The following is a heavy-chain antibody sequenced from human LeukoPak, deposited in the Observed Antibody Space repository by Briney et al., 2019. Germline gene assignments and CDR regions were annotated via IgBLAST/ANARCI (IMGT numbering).Heavy chain of an antibody. CDR1: GDVFTGSF. Sequence: ASVEVSCKASGDVFTGSFIHWVRQAPGQGLEWMGWVSSNTGDTKFSQKFQGRVTMTRDTSINTAYMELSSLRSDDTAIYFCARADPVAYWGQGAQVTVSS. CDR2: VSSNTGDT. CDR3: ARADPVAY. V-gene: IGHV1-2*02. J-gene: IGHJ4*02.